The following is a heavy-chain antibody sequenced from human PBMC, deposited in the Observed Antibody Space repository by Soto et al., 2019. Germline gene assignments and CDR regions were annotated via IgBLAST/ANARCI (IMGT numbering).Heavy chain of an antibody. Sequence: GESLKISCKVSVYSFTTYWIGCVRQIPGKGLELMGIIYPGDSDTKYSPSFQGQVTMSADKSISTAYLQWSSLKPSDTAIYYCARDGLSSSSSFEYWGQGTLVTVSS. CDR2: IYPGDSDT. V-gene: IGHV5-51*01. D-gene: IGHD6-6*01. CDR1: VYSFTTYW. J-gene: IGHJ4*02. CDR3: ARDGLSSSSSFEY.